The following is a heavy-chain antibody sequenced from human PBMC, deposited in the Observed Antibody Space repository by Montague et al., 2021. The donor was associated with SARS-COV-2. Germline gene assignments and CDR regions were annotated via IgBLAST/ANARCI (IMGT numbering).Heavy chain of an antibody. V-gene: IGHV6-1*01. J-gene: IGHJ6*02. CDR1: GDSVSSNSAA. Sequence: CAISGDSVSSNSAAWNWIMQSPSRGLEWLGRTYYRSKWYNEYAVSVNSRITINPDTSKNQFSLQVNSVTPEDTAVYYCARGADRYYFYGMDVWGQGTTVTVSS. CDR2: TYYRSKWYN. CDR3: ARGADRYYFYGMDV. D-gene: IGHD6-19*01.